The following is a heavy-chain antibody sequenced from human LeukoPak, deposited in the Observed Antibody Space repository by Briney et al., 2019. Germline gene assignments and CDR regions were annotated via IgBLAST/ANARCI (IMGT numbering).Heavy chain of an antibody. V-gene: IGHV3-23*01. J-gene: IGHJ3*02. D-gene: IGHD6-25*01. CDR3: AKDSYSSVNPDAFDI. CDR2: ISGSGGST. Sequence: GGSLRLSCAASGFTFSSYAMSWVRQAPGKGLEWVSAISGSGGSTYYADSVKGRFTISRDNSKNTLYLQMSSLRAEDTAVYYCAKDSYSSVNPDAFDIWGQGTMVTVSS. CDR1: GFTFSSYA.